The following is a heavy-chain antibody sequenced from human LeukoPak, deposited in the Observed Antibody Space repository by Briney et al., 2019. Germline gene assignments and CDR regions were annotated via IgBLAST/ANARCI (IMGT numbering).Heavy chain of an antibody. Sequence: GGSLRLSCAVCGIRFDYNALSWVRQAPGKGLEWLAGISGSGSGTDYADSVRGRFTISRDNSGNTLFLQMNSLRAEDTAVYNCAKDLLWTGSVDSNYYIDAWGKGTTVTVSS. CDR2: ISGSGSGT. V-gene: IGHV3-23*01. CDR3: AKDLLWTGSVDSNYYIDA. J-gene: IGHJ6*03. D-gene: IGHD3/OR15-3a*01. CDR1: GIRFDYNA.